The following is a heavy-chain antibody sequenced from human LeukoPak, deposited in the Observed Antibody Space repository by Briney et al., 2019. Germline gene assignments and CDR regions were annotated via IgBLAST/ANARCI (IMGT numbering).Heavy chain of an antibody. CDR3: ARSSLGGAWFDP. CDR1: GGSISSGDYY. Sequence: SQALSLTCTVSGGSISSGDYYWSWIRQPPGKGLEWIGYIYYNGSTYYNPSLKSRVTISVDTSKNQFSLKLSSVTAADTAVYYCARSSLGGAWFDPWGQGTLVTVSS. J-gene: IGHJ5*02. CDR2: IYYNGST. V-gene: IGHV4-30-4*08. D-gene: IGHD3-10*01.